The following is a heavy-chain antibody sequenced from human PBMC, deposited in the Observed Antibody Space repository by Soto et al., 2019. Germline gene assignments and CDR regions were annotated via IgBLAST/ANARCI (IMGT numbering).Heavy chain of an antibody. CDR3: TTDLGARVSERYTYGMDV. Sequence: GGSLRLSCAASGFTFSNAWISWVRQAPWKGLEWVGRIKSKTDGGTTDYAAPVKGRFTISRDDSKKTLYLQMNSLKTEDTAGCYCTTDLGARVSERYTYGMDVCGQGTTATFSS. V-gene: IGHV3-15*01. CDR1: GFTFSNAW. CDR2: IKSKTDGGTT. J-gene: IGHJ6*02. D-gene: IGHD1-26*01.